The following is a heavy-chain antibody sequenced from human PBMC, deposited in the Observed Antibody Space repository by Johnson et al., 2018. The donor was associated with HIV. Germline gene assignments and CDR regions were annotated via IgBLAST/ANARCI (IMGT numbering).Heavy chain of an antibody. CDR3: AKDIGGGGGDCDAFDI. CDR1: GFTFDDYA. CDR2: ISWNSGSI. V-gene: IGHV3-9*01. D-gene: IGHD2-21*02. Sequence: VQLVESGGGLVQPGRSLRLSCAASGFTFDDYAMHWVRQAPGKGLEWVSGISWNSGSIGYADSVKGRFTISRDNAKNSLYLQMNSLRAEDTALYYCAKDIGGGGGDCDAFDIWGQGTMVTVSS. J-gene: IGHJ3*02.